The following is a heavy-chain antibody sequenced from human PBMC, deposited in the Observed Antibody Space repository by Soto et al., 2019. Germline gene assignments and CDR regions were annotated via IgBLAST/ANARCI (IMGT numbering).Heavy chain of an antibody. D-gene: IGHD3-10*01. CDR3: AMSYDDGSVCYYQNANTTEN. CDR1: GGSISSSNW. V-gene: IGHV4-4*02. Sequence: QVQLQESGPGLVKPSGTLSLTCAVSGGSISSSNWWSWVRQPPGKGLEWIGEIYHSGSTNYNPSLKSRVTISVDRSXXQXSXXLSSVSAADTAVYYCAMSYDDGSVCYYQNANTTENWGQGTLVTVSS. CDR2: IYHSGST. J-gene: IGHJ4*02.